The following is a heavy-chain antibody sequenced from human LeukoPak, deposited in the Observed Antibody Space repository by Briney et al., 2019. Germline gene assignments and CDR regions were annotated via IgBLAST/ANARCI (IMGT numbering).Heavy chain of an antibody. CDR3: ARTDGYNHFDY. D-gene: IGHD5-24*01. J-gene: IGHJ4*02. CDR2: INTDGSST. Sequence: GGSLRLSCAASGFTFSSYWMHWVRQAPGKGLVWVSRINTDGSSTSYADSVKGRFTISRDNAKNTLYLQMNSLRAEDTAVYYCARTDGYNHFDYWGQGTLVTVSS. V-gene: IGHV3-74*01. CDR1: GFTFSSYW.